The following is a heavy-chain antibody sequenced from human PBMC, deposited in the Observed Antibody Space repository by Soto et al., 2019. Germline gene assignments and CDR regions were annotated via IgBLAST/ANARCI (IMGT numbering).Heavy chain of an antibody. V-gene: IGHV4-4*02. D-gene: IGHD6-13*01. CDR2: IYYSGST. CDR3: ARVYSVNYLGYFDY. CDR1: GGSISSSNW. Sequence: PSETLSLTCAVSGGSISSSNWWSWVRQLPGKGLEWIGEIYYSGSTNYNPSLKSRVTMSVDTSKRQFSLNLSSLTAADTAVYYCARVYSVNYLGYFDYWGQGALVTVSS. J-gene: IGHJ4*02.